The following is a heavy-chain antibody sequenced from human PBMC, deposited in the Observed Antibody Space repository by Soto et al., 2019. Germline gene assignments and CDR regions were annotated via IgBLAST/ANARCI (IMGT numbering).Heavy chain of an antibody. CDR1: GGSINGYY. CDR3: ARQEAVPGTPFDS. J-gene: IGHJ4*02. V-gene: IGHV4-59*01. D-gene: IGHD6-19*01. Sequence: QVHLQESGPGLVKPSETLSLTCTVSGGSINGYYWNWIRQTPGKGLEWLGYIYFSGSTHYNPSLKSRLTRSLDTSKKQFSLKLSSVTAADTAVYYCARQEAVPGTPFDSWGQGTLVSVSS. CDR2: IYFSGST.